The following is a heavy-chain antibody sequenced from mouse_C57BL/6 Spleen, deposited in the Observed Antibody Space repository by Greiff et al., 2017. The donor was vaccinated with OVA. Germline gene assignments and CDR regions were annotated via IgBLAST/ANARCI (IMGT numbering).Heavy chain of an antibody. J-gene: IGHJ2*01. CDR1: GFTFSDYG. D-gene: IGHD1-1*01. V-gene: IGHV5-17*01. CDR3: ARNHYYGSSPLDY. Sequence: EVQRVESGGGLVKPGGSLKLSCAASGFTFSDYGMHWVRQAPEKGLEWVAYISSGSSTIYYADTVKGRFTISRDNAKNTLFLQMTSLRSEDTAMYYCARNHYYGSSPLDYWGQGTTLTVSS. CDR2: ISSGSSTI.